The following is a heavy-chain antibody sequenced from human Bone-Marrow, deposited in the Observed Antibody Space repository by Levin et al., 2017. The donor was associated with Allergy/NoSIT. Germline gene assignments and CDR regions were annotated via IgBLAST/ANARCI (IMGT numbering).Heavy chain of an antibody. Sequence: SETLSLTCTVSGGSITISSYYWGWIHQPPGKGLEWIGYIGYMSNSESTYYNPSLKSRVTISVDTSKNQFSLKLSSVTAADTAVYFCARHYDSLTGPIYWGQGTLVTVSS. J-gene: IGHJ4*02. V-gene: IGHV4-39*01. CDR1: GGSITISSYY. CDR2: MSNSEST. CDR3: ARHYDSLTGPIY. D-gene: IGHD3-9*01.